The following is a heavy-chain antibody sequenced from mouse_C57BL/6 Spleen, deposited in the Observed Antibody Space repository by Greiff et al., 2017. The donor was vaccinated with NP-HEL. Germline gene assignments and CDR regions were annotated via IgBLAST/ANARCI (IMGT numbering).Heavy chain of an antibody. J-gene: IGHJ1*03. CDR1: GYTFTNYW. CDR2: IYPGGGYT. V-gene: IGHV1-63*01. CDR3: ARSYGSSGGYFDV. D-gene: IGHD1-1*01. Sequence: VQLKESGAELVRPGTSVKMSCKASGYTFTNYWIGWAKQRPGHGLEWIGDIYPGGGYTNYNEKFKGKATLTADKSSSTAYMQFSSLTSEDSAIYYCARSYGSSGGYFDVWGTGTTGTVSS.